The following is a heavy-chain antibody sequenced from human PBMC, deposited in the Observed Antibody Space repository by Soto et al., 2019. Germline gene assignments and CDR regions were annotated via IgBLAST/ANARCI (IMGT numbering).Heavy chain of an antibody. V-gene: IGHV3-7*04. CDR3: ARGRYGSGSHFDY. J-gene: IGHJ4*02. CDR1: GFTYVSYW. CDR2: IKQDGSEK. Sequence: GGSLRLSCVASGFTYVSYWMTWVRQAAGKGLEWVANIKQDGSEKYYVGSVKGRFTISRDNVRNSLYLHMNCRRGEDTAVYFCARGRYGSGSHFDYWGQGTLVTVSS. D-gene: IGHD3-10*01.